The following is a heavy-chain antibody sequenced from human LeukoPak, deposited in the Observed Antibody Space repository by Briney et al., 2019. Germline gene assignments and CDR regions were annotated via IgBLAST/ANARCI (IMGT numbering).Heavy chain of an antibody. CDR3: ARGPRYSFY. CDR2: IYIDGTT. J-gene: IGHJ4*02. D-gene: IGHD6-13*01. CDR1: GFIVSHNY. V-gene: IGHV3-53*01. Sequence: GRSLRLSCAASGFIVSHNYMTWVRQAPGKGLEWISVIYIDGTTYYADSVKGRFTISRDQANNTLYLQMNTLRDEDTAVYYCARGPRYSFYWGQGTLVSVSS.